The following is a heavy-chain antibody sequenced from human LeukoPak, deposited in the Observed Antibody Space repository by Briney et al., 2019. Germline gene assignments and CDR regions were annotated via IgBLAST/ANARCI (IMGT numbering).Heavy chain of an antibody. D-gene: IGHD3-16*01. V-gene: IGHV1-24*01. J-gene: IGHJ6*03. CDR3: AAGVMGHYFYMGV. CDR1: GHTLRKLS. CDR2: VHPEDDEA. Sequence: ASVKVSCKVSGHTLRKLSMHWVRHDPGKGLEWMGGVHPEDDEAIYAQNFQGRVSVTEDTSTETAYMELSSLRSEDTAIYYCAAGVMGHYFYMGVWGKGTTVTVS.